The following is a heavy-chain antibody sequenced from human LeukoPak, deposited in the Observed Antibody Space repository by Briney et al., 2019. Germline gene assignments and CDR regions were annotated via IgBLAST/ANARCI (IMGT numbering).Heavy chain of an antibody. CDR1: GITVNSNW. CDR2: RNTGESDK. CDR3: ATASGDY. Sequence: LSRSAAAYGITVNSNWRMRLGPAPGQGLEWVANRNTGESDKYYLDSVKGRFTTYRDNAKNSLYLQMNSLRAEDTAVYYCATASGDYWGQGTLVTVSS. V-gene: IGHV3-7*01. J-gene: IGHJ4*02.